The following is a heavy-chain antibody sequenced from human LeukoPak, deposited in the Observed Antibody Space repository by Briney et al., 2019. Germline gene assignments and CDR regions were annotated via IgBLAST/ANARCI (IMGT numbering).Heavy chain of an antibody. Sequence: SETLSLTCTVSGGSISSHYWSWIRQPPGKGLERIGYIYYSGSTNYNPSLKSRVTISVDTSKNQFSLKLSSVTAADTAVYYCARELVVGIGAFDIWGQGTMVTVSS. D-gene: IGHD2-21*01. CDR3: ARELVVGIGAFDI. J-gene: IGHJ3*02. CDR1: GGSISSHY. V-gene: IGHV4-59*11. CDR2: IYYSGST.